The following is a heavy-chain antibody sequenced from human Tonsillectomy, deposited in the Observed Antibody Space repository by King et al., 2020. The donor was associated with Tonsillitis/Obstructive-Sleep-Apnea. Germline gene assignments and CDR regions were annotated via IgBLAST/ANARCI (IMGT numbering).Heavy chain of an antibody. J-gene: IGHJ6*02. Sequence: VQLVESGGGVVQPGRSLRLSCATSEFTFSSYAMHWVRQAPGKGLEWVAVVSYDGSNKYYVDSVKGRFTISRDNSKNTLYLQMNSLRGDDTAVYYCARDLAAGGTFYGMDVWGQGTTVTVSS. D-gene: IGHD6-13*01. CDR3: ARDLAAGGTFYGMDV. CDR1: EFTFSSYA. V-gene: IGHV3-30*04. CDR2: VSYDGSNK.